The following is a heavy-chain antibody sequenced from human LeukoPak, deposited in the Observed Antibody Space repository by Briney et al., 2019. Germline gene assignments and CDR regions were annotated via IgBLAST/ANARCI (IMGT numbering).Heavy chain of an antibody. Sequence: SETLSLTCTVSGGSISSYYWSWIRQPPGKGLEWIGYIYYSGSTNYNPSLKSRVTMSVDTSRNQFSLKLSPVTAADTAVYYCASGECSGGSCYALAGYWGQGTLVTVSS. V-gene: IGHV4-59*01. CDR3: ASGECSGGSCYALAGY. CDR2: IYYSGST. J-gene: IGHJ4*02. D-gene: IGHD2-15*01. CDR1: GGSISSYY.